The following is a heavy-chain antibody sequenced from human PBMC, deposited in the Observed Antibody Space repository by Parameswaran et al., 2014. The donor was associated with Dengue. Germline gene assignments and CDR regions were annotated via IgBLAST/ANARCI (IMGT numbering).Heavy chain of an antibody. V-gene: IGHV4-59*01. J-gene: IGHJ6*03. Sequence: AISSARWIRQPPGKGLEWIGYIYYSGSTNYNPSLKSRVTISVDTSKNQFSLKLSSVTAADTAVYYCARRVRRGYSYGYGGYYMDVWGKGTTVTVSS. D-gene: IGHD5-18*01. CDR1: AISSA. CDR2: IYYSGST. CDR3: ARRVRRGYSYGYGGYYMDV.